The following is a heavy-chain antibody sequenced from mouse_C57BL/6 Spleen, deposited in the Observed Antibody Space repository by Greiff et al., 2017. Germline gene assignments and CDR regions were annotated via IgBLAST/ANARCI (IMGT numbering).Heavy chain of an antibody. CDR3: ARAGQATFYYALDY. CDR2: INPNNGGT. CDR1: GYTFTDYY. V-gene: IGHV1-26*01. J-gene: IGHJ4*01. Sequence: EVQLVESGPELVKPGASVKISCKASGYTFTDYYMNWVKQSHGKSLEWIGDINPNNGGTSYNQKFKGKATLTVDKSSSTAYMELRLLTSEDSAVYFCARAGQATFYYALDYWGQGTSVTVSS. D-gene: IGHD3-2*02.